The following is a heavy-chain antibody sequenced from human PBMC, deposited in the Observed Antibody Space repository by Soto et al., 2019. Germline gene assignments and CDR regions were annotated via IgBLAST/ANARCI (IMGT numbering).Heavy chain of an antibody. Sequence: SETLSLTCTVSGGSISSYYWSWIRQPPGKGLEWIGYIYYSGSTNYNPSLKSRVTISVDTSKNQFSLKLSSVTAADTAVYYCARYYDFWSGYRPAGGAHNNWYFDLWGRGTLVTVSS. CDR3: ARYYDFWSGYRPAGGAHNNWYFDL. J-gene: IGHJ2*01. D-gene: IGHD3-3*01. V-gene: IGHV4-59*01. CDR2: IYYSGST. CDR1: GGSISSYY.